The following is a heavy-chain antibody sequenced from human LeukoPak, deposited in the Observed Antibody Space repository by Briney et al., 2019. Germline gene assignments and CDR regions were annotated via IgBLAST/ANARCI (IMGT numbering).Heavy chain of an antibody. D-gene: IGHD3-16*01. V-gene: IGHV3-9*01. CDR2: ISWNSGSI. Sequence: TGGSLRLSCAASGFTFDDYAMHWVRQAPGKGLEWVSGISWNSGSIGYADSVKGRFTISRDNAKNSLYLQMNSLRAEDTALYYCGKEGEVRGQGTLVTVSS. CDR3: GKEGEV. J-gene: IGHJ4*02. CDR1: GFTFDDYA.